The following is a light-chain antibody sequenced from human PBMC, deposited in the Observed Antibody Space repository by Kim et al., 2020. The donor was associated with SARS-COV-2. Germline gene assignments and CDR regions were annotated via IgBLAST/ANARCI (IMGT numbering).Light chain of an antibody. CDR2: AAS. CDR1: QGMANY. CDR3: QKYNSAPHT. Sequence: SASEGDRVTISCRARQGMANYLAWYKQKPGKVPKLLIYAASTLQSGVPSRFSGSGSGTDFTLTINSLQPEYVATYYCQKYNSAPHTFGQGTKLEI. J-gene: IGKJ2*01. V-gene: IGKV1-27*01.